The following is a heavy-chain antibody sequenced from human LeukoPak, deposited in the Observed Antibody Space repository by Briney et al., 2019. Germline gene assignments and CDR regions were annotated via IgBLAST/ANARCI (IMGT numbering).Heavy chain of an antibody. Sequence: GESLKISCKGSGYSFTSYWIGWVRQMPGKGLEWMGIIYPGDSDTRYSPSFQGQVTISADKSISTAYLQWSSLKVSDTAMYYCAREWVVVTASRGFDIWGQGTMVTVSS. V-gene: IGHV5-51*01. J-gene: IGHJ3*02. CDR2: IYPGDSDT. CDR1: GYSFTSYW. CDR3: AREWVVVTASRGFDI. D-gene: IGHD2-21*02.